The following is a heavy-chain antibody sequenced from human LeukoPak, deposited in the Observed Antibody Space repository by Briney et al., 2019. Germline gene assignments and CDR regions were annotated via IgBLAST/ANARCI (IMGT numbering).Heavy chain of an antibody. CDR2: ISSSSSTI. Sequence: GGSLRLSCAASGFTFSSYSMNRVRQAPGKGLEWVSYISSSSSTIYYADSVKGRFTISRDNAKNSLYLQMNSLRAEDTAVYYCARDLYYYGSGSNHDYWGQGTLVTVSS. CDR1: GFTFSSYS. J-gene: IGHJ4*02. D-gene: IGHD3-10*01. V-gene: IGHV3-48*01. CDR3: ARDLYYYGSGSNHDY.